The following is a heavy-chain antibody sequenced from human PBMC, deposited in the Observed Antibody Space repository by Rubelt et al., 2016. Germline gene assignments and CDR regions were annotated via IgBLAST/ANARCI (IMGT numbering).Heavy chain of an antibody. CDR3: ARDYYDSRLDY. D-gene: IGHD3-22*01. CDR2: INPNSGGT. J-gene: IGHJ4*01. Sequence: QVQLVQSGAEVREPGASVKVSCTASGYTFTGYYMHWVRQAPGQGLEWMGWINPNSGGTNYAQKFQGRFTMTRETAVSTAYIELSSLRSDDTAVYYCARDYYDSRLDYWGQGTLVTVSS. CDR1: GYTFTGYY. V-gene: IGHV1-2*02.